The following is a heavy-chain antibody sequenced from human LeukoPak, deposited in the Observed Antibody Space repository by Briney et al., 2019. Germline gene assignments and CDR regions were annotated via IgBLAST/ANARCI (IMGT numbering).Heavy chain of an antibody. Sequence: NPGGSLRLSCAASGFTFSSYSMNWVRQAPGKGLEWVSSISSSSSYIYYADSVKGRFTISRDNVKNSLYLQMNSLRAEDTAVYYCAGVLRFLEWSGGYYFDYWGQGTLVTVSS. J-gene: IGHJ4*02. CDR3: AGVLRFLEWSGGYYFDY. CDR2: ISSSSSYI. V-gene: IGHV3-21*01. D-gene: IGHD3-3*01. CDR1: GFTFSSYS.